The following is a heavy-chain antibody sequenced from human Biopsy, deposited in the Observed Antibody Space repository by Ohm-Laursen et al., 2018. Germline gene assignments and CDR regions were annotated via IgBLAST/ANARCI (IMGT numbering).Heavy chain of an antibody. D-gene: IGHD3-3*01. CDR2: IIAVSGLV. Sequence: ASEKVSCKVSGGTFSNSAISWVRQAPGEGLEWMGGIIAVSGLVNYAPKFQGRVSITADKSTTTAYMELSNLKSEDTAVYYCATPFQYYDSWGGYPPFDHWGQGTLVTVSS. V-gene: IGHV1-69*10. CDR1: GGTFSNSA. J-gene: IGHJ4*02. CDR3: ATPFQYYDSWGGYPPFDH.